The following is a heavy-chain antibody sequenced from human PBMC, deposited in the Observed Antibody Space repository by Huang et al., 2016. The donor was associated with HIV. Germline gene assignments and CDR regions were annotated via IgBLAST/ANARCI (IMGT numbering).Heavy chain of an antibody. CDR2: ICYDGRSQ. D-gene: IGHD2-15*01. V-gene: IGHV3-30*18. Sequence: QVHLVESGGGVVQPGGSLRLSCAASGFKLSGFGMHWVRQGPGKGWVWLAVICYDGRSQFYTDSVKGRFTISRDNSDNTLSLQMKGLRPDDTAVYYCAKESRWFSDFDHWGQGVLVSVSS. CDR1: GFKLSGFG. J-gene: IGHJ4*02. CDR3: AKESRWFSDFDH.